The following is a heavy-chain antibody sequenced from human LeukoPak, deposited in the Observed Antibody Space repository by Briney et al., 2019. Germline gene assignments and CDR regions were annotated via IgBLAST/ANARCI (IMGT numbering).Heavy chain of an antibody. D-gene: IGHD3-9*01. CDR3: ARVAYYYDILTGYYGLDAFDI. V-gene: IGHV3-53*01. CDR2: IYSGGST. CDR1: GFTVSSNY. Sequence: GGSLRLSCAASGFTVSSNYMSWVRQAPGKGLEWVSVIYSGGSTYYADSVKGRFTISRDNSKNTLYLQMSSLRAEDTAVYYCARVAYYYDILTGYYGLDAFDIWGQGTMVTVSS. J-gene: IGHJ3*02.